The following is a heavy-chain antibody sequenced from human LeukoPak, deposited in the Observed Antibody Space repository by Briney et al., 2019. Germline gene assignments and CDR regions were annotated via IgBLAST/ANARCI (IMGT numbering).Heavy chain of an antibody. D-gene: IGHD6-19*01. CDR2: INTITGNP. CDR1: GYTFTRYA. V-gene: IGHV7-4-1*02. CDR3: ARRGSSSGWDNWFDP. J-gene: IGHJ5*02. Sequence: ASVKVSCKASGYTFTRYAMNWVRQAPGQGLEWMGWINTITGNPTYAQGFTGRFVFSLDTSVSTAYLQISRLKAEDTAVYYCARRGSSSGWDNWFDPWGQGTLVTVSS.